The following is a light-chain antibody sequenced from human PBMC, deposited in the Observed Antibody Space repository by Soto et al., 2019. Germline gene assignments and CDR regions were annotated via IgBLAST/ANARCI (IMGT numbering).Light chain of an antibody. CDR1: QGIGDT. CDR2: DTS. V-gene: IGKV3-15*01. J-gene: IGKJ1*01. Sequence: EVVMRQSPATLSVSPGEGATLSCRASQGIGDTLAWYQHKPGQTPRLLIYDTSTLQTGVPSRFSGSGSGTDFSLTISSLHPEDVATYYCQQVDSYPRTFGQGTKVDIK. CDR3: QQVDSYPRT.